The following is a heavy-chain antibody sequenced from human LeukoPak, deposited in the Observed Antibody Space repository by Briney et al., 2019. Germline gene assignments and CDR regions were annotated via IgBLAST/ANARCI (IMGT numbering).Heavy chain of an antibody. Sequence: GGSLRLSCAASGFTFSSYGMHWVRQAPGKGLEWVAVISYDGSNKYYADSVKGRFTISRDNSKNSLYLQMNSLRVEDTAVYYCATNWNYRFDYWGQGTLVTVSS. J-gene: IGHJ4*02. CDR3: ATNWNYRFDY. D-gene: IGHD1-7*01. CDR1: GFTFSSYG. V-gene: IGHV3-30*03. CDR2: ISYDGSNK.